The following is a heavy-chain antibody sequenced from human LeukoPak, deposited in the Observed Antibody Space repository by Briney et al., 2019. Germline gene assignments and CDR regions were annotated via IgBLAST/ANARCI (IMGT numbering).Heavy chain of an antibody. CDR1: GGSISSGGYY. CDR3: ARVTLSDGYFDY. V-gene: IGHV4-31*03. Sequence: PSQTLSLTCTVSGGSISSGGYYWSWIRQHPGEGLEWIGYIYYSGSTYYNPSLKSRVTISVDTSKNQFSLKLSSVTAADTAVYYCARVTLSDGYFDYWGQGTLVTVSS. CDR2: IYYSGST. J-gene: IGHJ4*02. D-gene: IGHD4-23*01.